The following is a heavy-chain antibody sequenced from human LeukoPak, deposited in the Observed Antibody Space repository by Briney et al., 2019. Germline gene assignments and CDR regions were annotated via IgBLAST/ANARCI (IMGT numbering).Heavy chain of an antibody. CDR2: ISAYNGNT. CDR3: ARGIFSSSWYENAFDI. J-gene: IGHJ3*02. V-gene: IGHV1-18*01. D-gene: IGHD6-13*01. CDR1: GYTFTSYG. Sequence: ASVKVSCKASGYTFTSYGISWVRQAPGQGLEWMGWISAYNGNTNYAQKFQGRVTITRNTSISTAYMELSSLRSEDTAVYYCARGIFSSSWYENAFDIWGQGTMVTVSS.